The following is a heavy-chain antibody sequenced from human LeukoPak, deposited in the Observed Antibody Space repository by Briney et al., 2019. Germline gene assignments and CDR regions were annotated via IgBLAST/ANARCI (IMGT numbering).Heavy chain of an antibody. Sequence: GGSLRLSCAASGFTFSGSAMHWVRQASGKGLEWVGRIRSKANSYATAYAASVKGRFTISRDDSKNTAYLQMNSLKTEDTAVYYCAKEAIKLTGDNYFDYWGQGTLVTVSS. D-gene: IGHD7-27*01. V-gene: IGHV3-73*01. CDR2: IRSKANSYAT. CDR1: GFTFSGSA. CDR3: AKEAIKLTGDNYFDY. J-gene: IGHJ4*02.